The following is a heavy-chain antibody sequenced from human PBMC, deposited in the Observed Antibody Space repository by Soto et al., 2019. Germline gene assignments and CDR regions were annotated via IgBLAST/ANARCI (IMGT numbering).Heavy chain of an antibody. V-gene: IGHV4-4*02. D-gene: IGHD2-21*02. Sequence: QVQLQESGPGLVKPSGTLSLTCDVSGDSISSDKWWSWVRQSPGRGLEWIGEIHHRGTTNCNPSLKSRGNKSKEKSKNQFSLEMTSLTAADTAIYYCARGGDWKFDFWGQGSLVTVSS. CDR1: GDSISSDKW. CDR3: ARGGDWKFDF. CDR2: IHHRGTT. J-gene: IGHJ4*02.